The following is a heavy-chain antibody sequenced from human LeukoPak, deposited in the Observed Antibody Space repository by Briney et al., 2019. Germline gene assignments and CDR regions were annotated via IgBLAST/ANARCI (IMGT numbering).Heavy chain of an antibody. V-gene: IGHV1-18*01. D-gene: IGHD3-10*01. CDR1: GYTFTSYG. Sequence: ASVKVSCKASGYTFTSYGISWVRQAPGQGLEWMGWISAYNGKTNYAQKLQGRVTMTTDTSTRTAYMEQRSLRSDDTAVYYCARGSHLPGYGMDVWGQGTTVTVSS. CDR3: ARGSHLPGYGMDV. J-gene: IGHJ6*02. CDR2: ISAYNGKT.